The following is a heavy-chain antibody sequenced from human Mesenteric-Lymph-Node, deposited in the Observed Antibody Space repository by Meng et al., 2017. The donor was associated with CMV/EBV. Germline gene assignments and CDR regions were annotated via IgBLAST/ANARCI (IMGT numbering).Heavy chain of an antibody. Sequence: ISGDSVSSNSAAWTWIRQSPSRGLEWLGRTYYRSKWYNNYALSVKSRITINPDTSKNHFSLQLNSVTPEDTAVYYCAREDSGWYLFDYWGQGTLVTVSS. CDR1: GDSVSSNSAA. V-gene: IGHV6-1*01. D-gene: IGHD6-19*01. CDR2: TYYRSKWYN. J-gene: IGHJ4*02. CDR3: AREDSGWYLFDY.